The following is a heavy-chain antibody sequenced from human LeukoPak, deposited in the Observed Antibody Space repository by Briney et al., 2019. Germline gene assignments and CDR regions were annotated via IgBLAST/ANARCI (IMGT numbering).Heavy chain of an antibody. CDR2: IKQDGSEK. CDR1: GFTFRSYW. D-gene: IGHD6-13*01. Sequence: GGSLRLSCAASGFTFRSYWMSWVRQAPGKGLEWVANIKQDGSEKYYVDSVKGRFTISRDNAKNSLYLQMNSLRAEDTAVYYCATVTSEQQLGKPPTYYFDYWGQGTLGTVSS. CDR3: ATVTSEQQLGKPPTYYFDY. V-gene: IGHV3-7*01. J-gene: IGHJ4*02.